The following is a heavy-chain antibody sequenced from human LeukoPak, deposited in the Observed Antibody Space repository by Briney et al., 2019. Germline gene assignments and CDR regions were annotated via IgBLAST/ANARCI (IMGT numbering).Heavy chain of an antibody. V-gene: IGHV3-21*01. Sequence: GGSLRLSCAASGFSFGAYAMTWVRQAPGKGLEWVSSISSGGTSMSFAQSLQGRFIISRENTWKSLSLQMNSLRPEDTAVYYCARADCRGGACSLDFWGQGTLVTVSA. D-gene: IGHD2-15*01. CDR2: ISSGGTSM. J-gene: IGHJ4*02. CDR1: GFSFGAYA. CDR3: ARADCRGGACSLDF.